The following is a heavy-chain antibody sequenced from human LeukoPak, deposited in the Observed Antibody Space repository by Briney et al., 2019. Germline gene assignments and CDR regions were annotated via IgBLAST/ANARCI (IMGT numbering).Heavy chain of an antibody. D-gene: IGHD4-17*01. J-gene: IGHJ4*02. V-gene: IGHV3-9*03. CDR3: AKGRTTVTKHSYFDY. CDR2: ISWNSGSI. CDR1: GFTFDVYA. Sequence: GRSLTLSCAASGFTFDVYAMHWVGPAPGKGLEGCSGISWNSGSIGYAGSVKGRFTISRDNAKNSLYLQMNSLRAEDMAVYYCAKGRTTVTKHSYFDYWGQGTLVTVSS.